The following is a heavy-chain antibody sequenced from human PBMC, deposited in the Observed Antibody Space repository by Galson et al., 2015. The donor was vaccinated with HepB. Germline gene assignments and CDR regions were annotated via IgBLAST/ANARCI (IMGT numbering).Heavy chain of an antibody. V-gene: IGHV1-2*02. CDR3: ARVGIAVASYGMDV. Sequence: SCKASGYTFTGYYMHWVRQAPGQGLEWMGWINPNSGGTNYAQKFQGRVTMTRDTSISTAYMELSRLRSDDTAVYYCARVGIAVASYGMDVWGQGTTVTVSS. D-gene: IGHD6-19*01. CDR2: INPNSGGT. CDR1: GYTFTGYY. J-gene: IGHJ6*02.